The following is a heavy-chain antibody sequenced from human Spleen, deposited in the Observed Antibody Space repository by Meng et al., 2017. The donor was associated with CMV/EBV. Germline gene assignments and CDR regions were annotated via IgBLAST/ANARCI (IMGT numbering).Heavy chain of an antibody. D-gene: IGHD3-3*01. Sequence: GESLKISCAASGFTFSNYAMSWVRQAPGKGLEWVSLFSGSDNSTYYADSVRGRFTISRDDAKNSLYLQVNSLRAEDTAVYYCARGYDFWSGHMAYWGQGALVTVSS. V-gene: IGHV3-23*01. J-gene: IGHJ4*02. CDR3: ARGYDFWSGHMAY. CDR2: FSGSDNST. CDR1: GFTFSNYA.